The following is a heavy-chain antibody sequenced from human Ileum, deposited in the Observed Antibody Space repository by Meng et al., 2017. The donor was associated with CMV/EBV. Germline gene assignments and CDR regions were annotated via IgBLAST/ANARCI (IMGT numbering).Heavy chain of an antibody. D-gene: IGHD3-3*01. CDR2: ASGGGGSR. Sequence: GESLKISCTASGFTFRNYLIHWVRQPPGKGLEWVAGASGGGGSRFFADSVKGRFTVSRDNSKNTLYLHMSSLRAEDTAIYYCAKDSSSDFWSAYYSFYPYAMDVWAQGTTATFPS. V-gene: IGHV3-23*01. CDR1: GFTFRNYL. J-gene: IGHJ6*02. CDR3: AKDSSSDFWSAYYSFYPYAMDV.